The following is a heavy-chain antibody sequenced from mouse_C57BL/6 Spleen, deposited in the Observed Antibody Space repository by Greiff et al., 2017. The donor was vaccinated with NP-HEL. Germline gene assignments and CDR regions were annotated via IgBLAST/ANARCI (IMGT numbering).Heavy chain of an antibody. Sequence: VQLQQPGAELVRPGSSVKLSCKASGYTFTSYWMDWVKQRPGQGLEWIGNIYPSDSETHYNQKFKDKATLTVDKSSSTAYMQLSSLTSEDSAVYYCARPFYYGSSSYYFDYWGQGTTLTVSS. J-gene: IGHJ2*01. CDR3: ARPFYYGSSSYYFDY. CDR1: GYTFTSYW. V-gene: IGHV1-61*01. CDR2: IYPSDSET. D-gene: IGHD1-1*01.